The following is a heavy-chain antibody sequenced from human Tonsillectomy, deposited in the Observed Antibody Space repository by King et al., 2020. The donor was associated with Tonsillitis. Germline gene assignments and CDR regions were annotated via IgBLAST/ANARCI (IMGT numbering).Heavy chain of an antibody. Sequence: VQLQESGPGLVRPSQTLSLICSVSGDSLTSGGYFWSWIRQHPDKGLEWIGSIYHSGPTYHTPSLRSRRFMSVATSKNQFSLRLTSVTAADTAVYYCARNRDYGDYVDFWGQGTLVAVPS. V-gene: IGHV4-31*03. CDR3: ARNRDYGDYVDF. D-gene: IGHD4-17*01. J-gene: IGHJ4*02. CDR2: IYHSGPT. CDR1: GDSLTSGGYF.